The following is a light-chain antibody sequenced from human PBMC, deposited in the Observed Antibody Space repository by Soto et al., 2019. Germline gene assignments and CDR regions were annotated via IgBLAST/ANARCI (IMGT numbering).Light chain of an antibody. CDR2: GAS. CDR3: LQFGTSPPAFT. CDR1: QSVDSRF. Sequence: ESMLTRSPGTLSLSPGERATLSCRASQSVDSRFLTWYQQKPGQTPRLLIYGASIRATGIPDRFSGSGSGTDFTLIISRVEPEDSAVYYCLQFGTSPPAFTFGQGTKLEI. J-gene: IGKJ2*01. V-gene: IGKV3-20*01.